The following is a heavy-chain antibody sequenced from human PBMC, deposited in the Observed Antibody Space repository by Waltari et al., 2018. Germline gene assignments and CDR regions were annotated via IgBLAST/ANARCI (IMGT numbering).Heavy chain of an antibody. Sequence: EGQLLESGGGLVQTGGSLRLSCEASGFMFSIYPMAWVRQAPGKWLEWVATITADGRSRNYADSVKGRFTISRDNSKNILDLQMNTLRAEDTAVYFCAKADFGDPYWFFDLWGRGTLLTVSS. CDR3: AKADFGDPYWFFDL. V-gene: IGHV3-23*01. CDR2: ITADGRSR. J-gene: IGHJ2*01. CDR1: GFMFSIYP. D-gene: IGHD3-10*01.